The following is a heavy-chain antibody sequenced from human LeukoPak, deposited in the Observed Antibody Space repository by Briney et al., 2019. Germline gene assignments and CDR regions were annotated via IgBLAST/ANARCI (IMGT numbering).Heavy chain of an antibody. CDR3: ARGRYDFWSGYSVTRYYYGMDV. Sequence: ASVKVSCKASGGTFISYAISWVRQAPGQGLEWMGGIIPIFGTANYAQKFQGGVTITADESTSTAYMELSSLRSEDTAVYYCARGRYDFWSGYSVTRYYYGMDVWGQGTTVTVSS. J-gene: IGHJ6*02. D-gene: IGHD3-3*01. CDR1: GGTFISYA. V-gene: IGHV1-69*13. CDR2: IIPIFGTA.